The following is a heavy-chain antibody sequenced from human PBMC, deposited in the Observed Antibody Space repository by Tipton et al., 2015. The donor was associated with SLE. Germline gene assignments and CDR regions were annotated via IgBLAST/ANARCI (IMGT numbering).Heavy chain of an antibody. CDR2: ILHTGSA. D-gene: IGHD7-27*01. CDR1: GASISTEGYS. Sequence: TLSLTCVVSGASISTEGYSWSWIRQPPGKGLEWIGYILHTGSAYYNPSLRSRLTISVDKSKNQFSLKLSSVTAADTAVYYCARAPLGSAFSFDYWGQGTLVTVSS. J-gene: IGHJ4*02. V-gene: IGHV4-30-2*01. CDR3: ARAPLGSAFSFDY.